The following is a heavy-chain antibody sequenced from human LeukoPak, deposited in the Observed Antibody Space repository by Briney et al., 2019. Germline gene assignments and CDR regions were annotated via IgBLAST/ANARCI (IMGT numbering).Heavy chain of an antibody. J-gene: IGHJ4*02. CDR1: GYTFTGYY. CDR3: SATPRGGCSSTSCYSFDY. D-gene: IGHD2-2*01. CDR2: ISAYNGNT. V-gene: IGHV1-18*04. Sequence: APVKVSCKASGYTFTGYYMHWVRQAPGQGLEWMGWISAYNGNTKYAQKLQGRVTMTTDTSTSTAYMELRSLRSDDTAVYYCSATPRGGCSSTSCYSFDYWGQGTLVTVSS.